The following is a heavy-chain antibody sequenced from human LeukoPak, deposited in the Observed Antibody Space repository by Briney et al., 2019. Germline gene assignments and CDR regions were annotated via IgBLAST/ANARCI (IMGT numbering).Heavy chain of an antibody. Sequence: SGGSLRLSCTVSGFSVSNSGMSWVRQAPGKGLELISAISVDGETALYADSVKGRFIISRDNSKNTLYLQMSSLRAEDTAVYYCAREGVAVAGGFYYYGMDVWGQGTTVTVSS. CDR1: GFSVSNSG. CDR3: AREGVAVAGGFYYYGMDV. V-gene: IGHV3-23*01. D-gene: IGHD6-19*01. CDR2: ISVDGETA. J-gene: IGHJ6*02.